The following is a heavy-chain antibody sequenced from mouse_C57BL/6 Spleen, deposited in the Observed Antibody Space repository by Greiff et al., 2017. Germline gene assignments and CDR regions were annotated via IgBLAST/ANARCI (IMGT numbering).Heavy chain of an antibody. CDR3: ARGGYGSSPNYYAMDY. Sequence: EVHLVESGGGLVKPGGSLKLSCAASGFTFSSYAMSWVRQTPEKRLEWVATISDGGSYTYYPDNVKGRFTISRDNAKNNLYLQMSHLKSEDTAMYYCARGGYGSSPNYYAMDYWGQGTSVTVSS. D-gene: IGHD1-1*01. CDR1: GFTFSSYA. CDR2: ISDGGSYT. J-gene: IGHJ4*01. V-gene: IGHV5-4*01.